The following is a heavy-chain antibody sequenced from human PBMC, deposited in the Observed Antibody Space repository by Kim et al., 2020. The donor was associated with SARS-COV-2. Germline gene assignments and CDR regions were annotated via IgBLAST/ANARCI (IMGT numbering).Heavy chain of an antibody. J-gene: IGHJ6*02. D-gene: IGHD6-13*01. V-gene: IGHV1-46*01. Sequence: ASVKVSCKASGYTFTSYYMHWVRQAPGQGLEWMGIINPSGGSTSYAQKFQGRVTMTRDTSTSTVYMELSSLRSEDTAVYYCARERVEAAGHYYYYYYGMDVWGQGTTVTVSS. CDR3: ARERVEAAGHYYYYYYGMDV. CDR2: INPSGGST. CDR1: GYTFTSYY.